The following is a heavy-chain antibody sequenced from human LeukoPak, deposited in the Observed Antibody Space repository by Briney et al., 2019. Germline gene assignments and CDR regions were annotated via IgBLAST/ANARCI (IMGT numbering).Heavy chain of an antibody. V-gene: IGHV3-49*04. CDR1: TFSFGDYA. Sequence: SGGSLRLSCTASTFSFGDYAMSWVRQAPGKGLEWVGFIRSKAFGGTAEYAASMKGRFTISRDDSKSIAYLQMNSLKSEDTAVYYCTRAPYSNYVNLDYWGQGTLVTVSS. CDR2: IRSKAFGGTA. D-gene: IGHD4-11*01. CDR3: TRAPYSNYVNLDY. J-gene: IGHJ4*02.